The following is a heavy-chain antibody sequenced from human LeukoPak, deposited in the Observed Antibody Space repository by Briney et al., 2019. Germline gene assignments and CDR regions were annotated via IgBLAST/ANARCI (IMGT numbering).Heavy chain of an antibody. Sequence: SETLSLTCTVSGGSISSYFWTWIRQPPGKGLEWIGYIYHTGNTNYSPSLRGRVTMSIDTSRNQFSLKLNSVTATDTAVYYCAREGLAARRGGFDIWGQGTLVTVSS. V-gene: IGHV4-59*01. CDR3: AREGLAARRGGFDI. CDR1: GGSISSYF. J-gene: IGHJ4*02. CDR2: IYHTGNT. D-gene: IGHD6-6*01.